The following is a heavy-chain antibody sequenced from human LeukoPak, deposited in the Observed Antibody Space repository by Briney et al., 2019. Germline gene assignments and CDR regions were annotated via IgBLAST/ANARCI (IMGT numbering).Heavy chain of an antibody. D-gene: IGHD5-12*01. V-gene: IGHV4-34*01. Sequence: KSSETLTLTCAVYGVSCSGYYWSWIRQPPGKALEWIGEINHSGSTNYNPSLKSRVTMSVDTSKNQFSLKLSSVTAADTAVYYCASSISGYGNFDYWGQGTLVTVSS. CDR3: ASSISGYGNFDY. CDR2: INHSGST. CDR1: GVSCSGYY. J-gene: IGHJ4*02.